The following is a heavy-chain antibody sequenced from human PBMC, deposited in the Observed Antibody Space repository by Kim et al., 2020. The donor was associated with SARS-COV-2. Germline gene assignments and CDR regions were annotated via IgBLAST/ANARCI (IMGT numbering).Heavy chain of an antibody. Sequence: SETLSLTCTVSGGSISSYYWSWIRQPPGKGLEWIGYIYYSGSTNYNPSLKSRVTISVDTSKNQFSLKLSSVTAADTAVYYCARGWSSSSFGWFDPWGQGTLVTVSS. CDR3: ARGWSSSSFGWFDP. CDR1: GGSISSYY. CDR2: IYYSGST. J-gene: IGHJ5*02. D-gene: IGHD6-6*01. V-gene: IGHV4-59*01.